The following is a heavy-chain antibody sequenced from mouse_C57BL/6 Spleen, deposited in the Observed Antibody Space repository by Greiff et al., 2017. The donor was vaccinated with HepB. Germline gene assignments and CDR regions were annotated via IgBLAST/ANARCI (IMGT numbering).Heavy chain of an antibody. CDR3: ARSDGYPYYAMDY. CDR1: GYTFTDYN. V-gene: IGHV1-22*01. J-gene: IGHJ4*01. Sequence: EVKLMESGPELVKPGASVKMSCKASGYTFTDYNMHWVKQSHGKSLEWIGYINPNNGGTSYNQKFKGKATLTVNKSSSTAYMELRSLTSEDSAVYYCARSDGYPYYAMDYWGQGTSVTVSS. CDR2: INPNNGGT. D-gene: IGHD2-3*01.